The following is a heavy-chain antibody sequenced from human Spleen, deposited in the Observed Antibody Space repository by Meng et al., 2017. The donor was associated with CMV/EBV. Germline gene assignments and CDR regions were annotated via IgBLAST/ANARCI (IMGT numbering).Heavy chain of an antibody. CDR2: IYSGGST. CDR1: GFTVSSNY. CDR3: ARGARGYSYGSDY. D-gene: IGHD5-18*01. V-gene: IGHV3-53*01. J-gene: IGHJ4*02. Sequence: GESLKISCAASGFTVSSNYMSWVHQAPGKGLEWVSVIYSGGSTYYADSVKGRFTISRDNSKNTLYLQMNSLRAEDTAVYYCARGARGYSYGSDYWGQGTLVTVSS.